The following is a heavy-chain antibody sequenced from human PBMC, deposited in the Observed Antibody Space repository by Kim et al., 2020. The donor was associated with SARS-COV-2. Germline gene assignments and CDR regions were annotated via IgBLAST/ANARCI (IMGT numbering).Heavy chain of an antibody. D-gene: IGHD2-21*01. CDR2: FYYSGST. Sequence: SETLSLTCTVSGGSISTYYWNWIRHPPGNGLEWDGYFYYSGSTNYNPSLKGRVTIPVDTSKTQFSLKLTSVTAADTAVVFCARHPGKEASYQYYYYGMDVWGHGTAVAVSS. J-gene: IGHJ6*02. CDR3: ARHPGKEASYQYYYYGMDV. CDR1: GGSISTYY. V-gene: IGHV4-59*13.